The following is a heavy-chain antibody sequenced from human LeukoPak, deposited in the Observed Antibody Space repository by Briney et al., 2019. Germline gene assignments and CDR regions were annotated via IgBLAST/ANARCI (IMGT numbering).Heavy chain of an antibody. CDR2: IYYSGST. CDR1: GGSISSYY. J-gene: IGHJ5*02. CDR3: ARGGGSSMSFRFDP. D-gene: IGHD2-15*01. V-gene: IGHV4-59*01. Sequence: SETLSLTCTVSGGSISSYYWSWIRQPPGKGLEWIGYIYYSGSTNYNPPLKSRVTISVDTSKNQFSLKLSSVTAADTAVYYCARGGGSSMSFRFDPWGQGTLVTVSS.